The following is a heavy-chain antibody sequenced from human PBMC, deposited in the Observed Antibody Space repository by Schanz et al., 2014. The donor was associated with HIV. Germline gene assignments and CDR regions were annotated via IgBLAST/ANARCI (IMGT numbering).Heavy chain of an antibody. J-gene: IGHJ6*02. CDR1: GFSLEDCA. CDR2: ISWNRGRL. V-gene: IGHV3-9*01. Sequence: EVQLMESGGGLVQPGRSLRLSCAASGFSLEDCAMHWVRQAPGKGLEWVSGISWNRGRLGYGDAVKGRFTVSRDNANNFLYLQMNDLRVEDTAVYYCAKGIMGATEYYYGMDVWGQGTTVIVSS. CDR3: AKGIMGATEYYYGMDV. D-gene: IGHD1-26*01.